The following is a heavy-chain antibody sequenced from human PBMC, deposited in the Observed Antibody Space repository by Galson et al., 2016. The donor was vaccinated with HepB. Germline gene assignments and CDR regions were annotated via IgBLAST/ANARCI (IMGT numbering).Heavy chain of an antibody. CDR1: GFVFSNFG. Sequence: SLRLSCAASGFVFSNFGLSWVRQAPGKGLEWVASIRTRRTTYYSDSVQGRFTISRDNSNNTLYLQMNGLRAEDTAVYYCAKERLVRRIFDHWCQGTLATVSS. J-gene: IGHJ4*02. D-gene: IGHD1-1*01. CDR2: IRTRRTT. V-gene: IGHV3-23*01. CDR3: AKERLVRRIFDH.